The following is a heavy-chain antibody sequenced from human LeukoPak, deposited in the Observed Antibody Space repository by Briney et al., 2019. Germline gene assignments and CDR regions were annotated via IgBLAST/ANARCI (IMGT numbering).Heavy chain of an antibody. CDR3: ARDRYYYDSSGKKILDAFDI. D-gene: IGHD3-22*01. V-gene: IGHV1-18*01. CDR1: GYTFTSYG. J-gene: IGHJ3*02. CDR2: ISAYNGNT. Sequence: ASVKVSCKASGYTFTSYGISWVRQAPGQGLEWMGWISAYNGNTNYAQKLQGRVTITADESTSTAYMELGSLRSEDTAVYYCARDRYYYDSSGKKILDAFDIWGQGTMVTVSS.